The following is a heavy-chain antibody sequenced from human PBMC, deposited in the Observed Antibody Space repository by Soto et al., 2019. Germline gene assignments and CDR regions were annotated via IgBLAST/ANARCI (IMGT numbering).Heavy chain of an antibody. CDR3: TRDDTTTGAFDI. CDR1: GYTFTGYY. D-gene: IGHD1-1*01. Sequence: ASVKVSCKASGYTFTGYYIHWVRQAPGQGLEWMGRINPIGGSSIYAQRLQGRVTMIRDASTGTVYMELSSLRSEDSAVYFCTRDDTTTGAFDIWGQGTMVTVS. V-gene: IGHV1-46*03. CDR2: INPIGGSS. J-gene: IGHJ3*02.